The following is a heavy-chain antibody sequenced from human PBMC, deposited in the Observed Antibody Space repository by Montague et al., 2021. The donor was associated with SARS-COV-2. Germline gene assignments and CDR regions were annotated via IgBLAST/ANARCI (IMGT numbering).Heavy chain of an antibody. CDR2: ISFDGNNE. J-gene: IGHJ4*02. CDR3: ADLYSDCRGSFAY. D-gene: IGHD3-22*01. CDR1: GITFSNDD. V-gene: IGHV3-30*03. Sequence: SLRLSCAASGITFSNDDMHWVRQAPGKGLEWVAAISFDGNNEYYADSVKGRFTISRDNSKNTLFLQMNSLRPEDTAVYYCADLYSDCRGSFAYWGQGTLVTVSS.